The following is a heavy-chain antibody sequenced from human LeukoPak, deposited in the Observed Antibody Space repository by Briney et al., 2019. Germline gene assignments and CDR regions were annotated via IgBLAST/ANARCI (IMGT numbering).Heavy chain of an antibody. CDR1: GDTFKSYG. J-gene: IGHJ2*01. D-gene: IGHD5-12*01. CDR2: IIPIFGTT. V-gene: IGHV1-69*13. Sequence: SVKVSCKASGDTFKSYGISWVRQAPGQGLEWMGGIIPIFGTTKYAQKFQGRVTITADESTSTLYMEMSSLRYEDTAMYYCAREGLVLTSEWYLDIWGRGTQVTVSS. CDR3: AREGLVLTSEWYLDI.